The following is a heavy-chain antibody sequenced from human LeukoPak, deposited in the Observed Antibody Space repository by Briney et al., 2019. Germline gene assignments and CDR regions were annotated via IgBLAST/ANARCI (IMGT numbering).Heavy chain of an antibody. V-gene: IGHV5-51*01. CDR3: ARGAYGSGSSYNYCGMDV. J-gene: IGHJ6*02. D-gene: IGHD3-10*01. CDR1: GYSFGNRW. Sequence: GESLKISCKGSGYSFGNRWIGWVRQMPGKGLEWMGIIYPDDSDTIYSPSFEGQVTISADKSISTAYLQWSSLKASDTAMYYCARGAYGSGSSYNYCGMDVWGQGTTVTVSS. CDR2: IYPDDSDT.